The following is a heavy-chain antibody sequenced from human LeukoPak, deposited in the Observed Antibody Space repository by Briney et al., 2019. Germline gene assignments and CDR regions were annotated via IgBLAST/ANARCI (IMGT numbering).Heavy chain of an antibody. J-gene: IGHJ5*02. D-gene: IGHD2-2*01. CDR3: ARGSTLGSCTSSSCHNWFDP. CDR1: GFTFSDYN. V-gene: IGHV3-11*04. Sequence: TGGSLRLSCAASGFTFSDYNMRWIRQAPGKGLEWVSSISRSGSTKYYADSVKGRFTISRDNAKNSLFLLLNSLRVEDTAVYYCARGSTLGSCTSSSCHNWFDPWGQGTLVTVSS. CDR2: ISRSGSTK.